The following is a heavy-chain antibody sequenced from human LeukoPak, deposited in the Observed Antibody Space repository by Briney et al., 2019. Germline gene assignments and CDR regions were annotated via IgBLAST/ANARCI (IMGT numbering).Heavy chain of an antibody. CDR1: GFTFSSYG. CDR3: AKDPLTGYSSGWTIDY. J-gene: IGHJ4*02. D-gene: IGHD6-19*01. Sequence: GGSLRLSCAASGFTFSSYGMHWVRQAPGKGLEWVAFIQYVGTNKYYADSVKGRFTISRDNSKNTLYLQMNSLRAEDTAVYYCAKDPLTGYSSGWTIDYWGQGTLVTVSS. CDR2: IQYVGTNK. V-gene: IGHV3-30*02.